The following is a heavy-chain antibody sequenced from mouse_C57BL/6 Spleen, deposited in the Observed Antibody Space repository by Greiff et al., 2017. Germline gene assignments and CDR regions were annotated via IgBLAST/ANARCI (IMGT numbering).Heavy chain of an antibody. Sequence: EVKLVESGPGLVKPSQSLSLTCSVTGYSITSGYYWNWIRQFPGNKLEWMGYISYDGSNNYNPSLKNRISITRDTSKNQFFLKLNSVTTEDTATYYCARKDYGRSYWYFDVWGTGTTVTVSS. CDR3: ARKDYGRSYWYFDV. D-gene: IGHD1-1*01. CDR1: GYSITSGYY. CDR2: ISYDGSN. J-gene: IGHJ1*03. V-gene: IGHV3-6*01.